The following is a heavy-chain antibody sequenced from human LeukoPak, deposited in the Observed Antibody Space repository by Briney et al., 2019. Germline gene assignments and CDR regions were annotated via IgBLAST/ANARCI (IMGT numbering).Heavy chain of an antibody. J-gene: IGHJ3*02. V-gene: IGHV3-30-3*01. CDR3: ARGSYYDFWSGYYLDAFDI. CDR2: ISYDGSNI. D-gene: IGHD3-3*01. Sequence: GGSLRLSCAASGFTFSSYAMHWVRQAPGKGLEWVAVISYDGSNIYYADSVKGRFTISRDNAKNSLYLQMNSLRAEDTAVYYCARGSYYDFWSGYYLDAFDIWGQGTMVTVSS. CDR1: GFTFSSYA.